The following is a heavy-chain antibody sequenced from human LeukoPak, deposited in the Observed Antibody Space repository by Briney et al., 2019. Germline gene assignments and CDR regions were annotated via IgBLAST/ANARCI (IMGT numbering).Heavy chain of an antibody. Sequence: PSETLSLTCAVYGGSFSGYYWSWIRQPPGKGLEWIGEVNHSGDTNYNPSLKSRVTISVDTSKNRFSLKLSSVTAADTSVYYCARGDPKTVVQGVLGIKYHYYYMDVWGKGTTVTVSS. CDR1: GGSFSGYY. V-gene: IGHV4-34*01. D-gene: IGHD3-10*01. CDR2: VNHSGDT. CDR3: ARGDPKTVVQGVLGIKYHYYYMDV. J-gene: IGHJ6*03.